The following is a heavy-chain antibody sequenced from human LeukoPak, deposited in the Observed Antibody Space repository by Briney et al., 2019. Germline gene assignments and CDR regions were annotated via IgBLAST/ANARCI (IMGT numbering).Heavy chain of an antibody. J-gene: IGHJ6*02. D-gene: IGHD2-15*01. V-gene: IGHV1-8*03. CDR2: MNPNSGNT. CDR3: ARGPTVRSYCSGGSCYIADGMDV. CDR1: GYTFTSYD. Sequence: ASVKVSCKASGYTFTSYDINWVRQATGQGLEWMGWMNPNSGNTGYAQKFQGRVTITRNTSISTAYMELSSLRSEDTAVYYCARGPTVRSYCSGGSCYIADGMDVWGQGTTVTVSS.